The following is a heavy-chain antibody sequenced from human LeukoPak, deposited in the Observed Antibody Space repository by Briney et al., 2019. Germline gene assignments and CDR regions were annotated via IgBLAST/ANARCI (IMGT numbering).Heavy chain of an antibody. Sequence: SETLSLTCTVSGGSMSSYYWNWIRQPPGKGLEWIGYIYYSGSTNYNPSLKSRVTILVDTSKNQFSLKLSSVTAADTAVYYCARGYDYYDSSGYPFDYWGQGTLVTVSS. J-gene: IGHJ4*02. D-gene: IGHD3-22*01. CDR2: IYYSGST. CDR3: ARGYDYYDSSGYPFDY. CDR1: GGSMSSYY. V-gene: IGHV4-59*01.